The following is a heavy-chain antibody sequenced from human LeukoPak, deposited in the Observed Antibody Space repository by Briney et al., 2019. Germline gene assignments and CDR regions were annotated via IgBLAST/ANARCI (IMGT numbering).Heavy chain of an antibody. D-gene: IGHD2-15*01. CDR2: ISAYNGNT. Sequence: GASVKVSCKASGYTFTSYGISWVRQAPGQGLEWMGWISAYNGNTNYAQKLQGRVTMTTDTSTSTAYMELRSLRSGDTAVYYCARGYCSGGSCYSEVRFDPWGQGTLVTVSS. CDR3: ARGYCSGGSCYSEVRFDP. J-gene: IGHJ5*02. CDR1: GYTFTSYG. V-gene: IGHV1-18*01.